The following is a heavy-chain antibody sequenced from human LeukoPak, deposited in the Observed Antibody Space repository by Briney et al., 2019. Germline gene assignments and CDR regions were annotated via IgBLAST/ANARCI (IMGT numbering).Heavy chain of an antibody. CDR1: GFTFSSYI. CDR2: ISSSSCYL. CDR3: ARDRDSSSWYPDY. Sequence: GGSLRLSCAASGFTFSSYIMSWVRQAPGKGLEWVSSISSSSCYLYYADSVKGRFTISRDNAKNSLYLQMNSLRAEDTAVYYCARDRDSSSWYPDYWGQLTLVTVSS. V-gene: IGHV3-21*01. D-gene: IGHD6-13*01. J-gene: IGHJ4*02.